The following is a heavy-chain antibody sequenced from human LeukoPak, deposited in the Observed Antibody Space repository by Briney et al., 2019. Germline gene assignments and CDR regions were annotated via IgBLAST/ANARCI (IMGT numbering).Heavy chain of an antibody. J-gene: IGHJ3*02. CDR2: IYTSGST. CDR1: GFSISSYY. CDR3: ARDRKDCSSTSCYSIPAFDI. D-gene: IGHD2-2*01. Sequence: TPSETLSLTCTVSGFSISSYYWSWLRQPAGKGLEWIGRIYTSGSTNYNPSLKSRVTMSVDTSKNQFSLKLSSVTAADTAVYYCARDRKDCSSTSCYSIPAFDIWGQGTMVTVSS. V-gene: IGHV4-4*07.